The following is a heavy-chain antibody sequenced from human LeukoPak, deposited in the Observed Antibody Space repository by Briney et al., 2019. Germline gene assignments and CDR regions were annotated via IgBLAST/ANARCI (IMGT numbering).Heavy chain of an antibody. V-gene: IGHV3-64*02. Sequence: PGGSLTLSCAASGFTFSSYAMHWVRQAPGKGLEYVSGISSNGGSTYYADSVKGRFTISRDNSKNTLYLQMGSLRADDMAVYYCARDPGYGDYFGWYFDLWGRGTLVTVSS. D-gene: IGHD4-17*01. J-gene: IGHJ2*01. CDR1: GFTFSSYA. CDR3: ARDPGYGDYFGWYFDL. CDR2: ISSNGGST.